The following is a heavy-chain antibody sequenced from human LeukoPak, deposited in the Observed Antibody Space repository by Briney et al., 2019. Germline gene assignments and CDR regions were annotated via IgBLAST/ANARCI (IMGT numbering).Heavy chain of an antibody. CDR1: GDSVSSKSVS. Sequence: SQTLSLTCGISGDSVSSKSVSWSWIRQSPSGGLEFLGRTRYRSTWMTFYSLSVQSRMTINADTSRNHVSLRLNSVTPEDTALYYCVRDFNWGFDYWGQGTLVTVSS. V-gene: IGHV6-1*01. CDR2: TRYRSTWMT. CDR3: VRDFNWGFDY. D-gene: IGHD7-27*01. J-gene: IGHJ4*02.